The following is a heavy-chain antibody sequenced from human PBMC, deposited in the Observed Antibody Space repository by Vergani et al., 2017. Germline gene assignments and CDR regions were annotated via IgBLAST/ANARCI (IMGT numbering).Heavy chain of an antibody. Sequence: QVQLQESGPGLVKPSETLSLTCTVSGGSISSYYWSWIRQPPGKGLEWIGYIYHSGSTNYNPSLKRRVTISVDTSKNQLSLKLSSVTAADTAVYYCARGLGVIPNRWGQGTLVTVSS. CDR1: GGSISSYY. CDR2: IYHSGST. D-gene: IGHD3-16*02. V-gene: IGHV4-59*08. CDR3: ARGLGVIPNR. J-gene: IGHJ5*02.